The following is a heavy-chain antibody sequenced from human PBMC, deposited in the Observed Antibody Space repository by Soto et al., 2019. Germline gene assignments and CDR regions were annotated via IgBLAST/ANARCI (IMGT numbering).Heavy chain of an antibody. CDR2: TIPELRTS. D-gene: IGHD4-17*01. Sequence: VQLTQSGAEVTKPGSSVQVSCKASGGLNNYAISWVRQAPGQGLEWMGVTIPELRTSNYAQRFQGRVTITVDKATNKPSLNLTILDSADTAIYYCARTSMTRIAYWGQGPLVTVS. CDR1: GGLNNYA. CDR3: ARTSMTRIAY. V-gene: IGHV1-69*06. J-gene: IGHJ4*02.